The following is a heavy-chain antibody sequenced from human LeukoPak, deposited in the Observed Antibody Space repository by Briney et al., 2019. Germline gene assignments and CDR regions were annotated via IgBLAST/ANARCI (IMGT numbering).Heavy chain of an antibody. CDR2: IYYNGST. CDR1: GGSISSYY. Sequence: SETLSLTCTLSGGSISSYYWTWIRQSPGKGLEWIGYIYYNGSTNYNPSLKSRVTISVDTSKNQFSLKLSSVTAADTAVYYCASAYYYYYGMDVWGQGTTVTVSS. J-gene: IGHJ6*02. V-gene: IGHV4-59*01. CDR3: ASAYYYYYGMDV.